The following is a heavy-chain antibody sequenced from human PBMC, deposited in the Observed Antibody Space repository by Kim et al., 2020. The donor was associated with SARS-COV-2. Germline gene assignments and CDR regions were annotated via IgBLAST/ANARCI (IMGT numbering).Heavy chain of an antibody. V-gene: IGHV3-23*01. D-gene: IGHD3-16*01. Sequence: YSAESVKGRFTISRDNSKNTLFLQMNSLRDDDTAVYYCAKDPVGVAYPFDCWGQGTLVTVSS. CDR3: AKDPVGVAYPFDC. J-gene: IGHJ4*02.